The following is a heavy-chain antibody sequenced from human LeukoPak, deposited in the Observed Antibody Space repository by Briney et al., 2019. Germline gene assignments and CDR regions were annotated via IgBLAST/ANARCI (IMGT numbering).Heavy chain of an antibody. Sequence: SETLSLTCTVSGGTISSSSYNWGRIRQRPGQELEWIRRIYYSGSTYYNPSMKSRFTIASASSKNQSSLKLTSVTAADTAVYYCARPDCYDSSGYFNWGQGTLVTVSS. CDR3: ARPDCYDSSGYFN. J-gene: IGHJ4*02. V-gene: IGHV4-39*01. CDR2: IYYSGST. D-gene: IGHD3-22*01. CDR1: GGTISSSSYN.